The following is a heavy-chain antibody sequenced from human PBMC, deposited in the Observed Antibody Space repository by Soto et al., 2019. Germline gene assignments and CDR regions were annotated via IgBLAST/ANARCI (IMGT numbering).Heavy chain of an antibody. CDR3: ARDGELRFLEGYFDY. CDR1: GFTFRSYG. CDR2: IWYDGSNK. D-gene: IGHD3-3*01. V-gene: IGHV3-33*01. Sequence: GGSLRLSCSASGFTFRSYGMHWVRQAPGKGLEWVAVIWYDGSNKYYADSVKGRFTISRDNSKNTLYLQMNSLRAEDTAVYYCARDGELRFLEGYFDYWGQGTLVTVSS. J-gene: IGHJ4*02.